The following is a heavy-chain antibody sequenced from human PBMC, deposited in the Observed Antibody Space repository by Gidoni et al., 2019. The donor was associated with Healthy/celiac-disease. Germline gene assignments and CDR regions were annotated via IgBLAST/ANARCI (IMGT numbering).Heavy chain of an antibody. CDR2: INAGNGNT. D-gene: IGHD1-26*01. CDR1: GYTFTSYA. V-gene: IGHV1-3*01. CDR3: ARTSGWELHYWYFDL. J-gene: IGHJ2*01. Sequence: QVQLVQSGAEVKKPGASVKVSCKASGYTFTSYAMHWVRQAPGQRLEWMGWINAGNGNTKYSQKFQGRVTITRDTSASTAYMELSSLRSEDTAVYYCARTSGWELHYWYFDLWGRGTLVTVSS.